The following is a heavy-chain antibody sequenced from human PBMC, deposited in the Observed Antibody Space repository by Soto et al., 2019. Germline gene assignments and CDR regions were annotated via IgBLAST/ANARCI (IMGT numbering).Heavy chain of an antibody. J-gene: IGHJ4*02. CDR1: GGSISSYY. D-gene: IGHD3-16*01. V-gene: IGHV4-59*01. CDR2: IYYSGST. CDR3: ARGIIRHGGFDY. Sequence: SETLSLTCTVSGGSISSYYWSWIRQPPGKGLEWIGYIYYSGSTNYNPSLKSRVTISVDTSKNQFSLKLSSVTAADTAVYYCARGIIRHGGFDYWGQGTLVTVSS.